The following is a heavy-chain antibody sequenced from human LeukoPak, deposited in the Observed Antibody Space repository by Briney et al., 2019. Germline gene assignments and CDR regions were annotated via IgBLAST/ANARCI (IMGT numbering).Heavy chain of an antibody. CDR3: ARESRAYYDSSGYHLDY. CDR1: GFTVSSNY. CDR2: ISSSSSYI. D-gene: IGHD3-22*01. Sequence: GGSLRLSCAASGFTVSSNYMSWVRQAPGKGLEWVSSISSSSSYIYYADSVKGRFTISRDNAKNSLYLQMNSLRAEDTAVYYCARESRAYYDSSGYHLDYWGQGTLVTVSS. J-gene: IGHJ4*02. V-gene: IGHV3-21*01.